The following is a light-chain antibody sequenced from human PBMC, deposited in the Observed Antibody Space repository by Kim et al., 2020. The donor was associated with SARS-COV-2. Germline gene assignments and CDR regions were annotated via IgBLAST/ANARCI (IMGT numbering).Light chain of an antibody. Sequence: PGQTAMITCSGDALPKKYAYWYQQKSGQAPVLVIYEDSKRPSGIPARFSGSSSGTMATLTISGAQVEDEADYYCYSTDSSGNHRVFGGGTQLTVL. V-gene: IGLV3-10*01. CDR3: YSTDSSGNHRV. CDR2: EDS. J-gene: IGLJ2*01. CDR1: ALPKKY.